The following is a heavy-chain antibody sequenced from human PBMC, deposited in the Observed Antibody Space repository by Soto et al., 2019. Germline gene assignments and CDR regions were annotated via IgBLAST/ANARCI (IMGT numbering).Heavy chain of an antibody. D-gene: IGHD3-3*01. CDR1: GFTFSSYA. J-gene: IGHJ4*02. CDR2: ISCSGGST. Sequence: EVQLLESGGGLVQPGGSLRLSCAASGFTFSSYAMSWVRQAPGKGLEWVSAISCSGGSTYYADSVKGRFTISRDNSKNTLYLQMNGLRAEDTAVYYCAKEGQHLDITIFGVVIIGQSYFDYWGQGTLVTVSS. CDR3: AKEGQHLDITIFGVVIIGQSYFDY. V-gene: IGHV3-23*01.